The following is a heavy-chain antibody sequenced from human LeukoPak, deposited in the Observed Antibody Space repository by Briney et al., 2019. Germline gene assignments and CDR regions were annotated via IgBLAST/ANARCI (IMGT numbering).Heavy chain of an antibody. V-gene: IGHV1-69*04. J-gene: IGHJ3*02. CDR1: GCTFINYA. CDR3: ARTGDGAFDI. CDR2: IIPILGIA. D-gene: IGHD3-16*01. Sequence: SVNVSFQASGCTFINYAISGVRPAPGQGREGMGRIIPILGIANYAQKFQGRVTITADKSTSTAYMELSSLRSEYTAVYYCARTGDGAFDIWGQGTMVTVSS.